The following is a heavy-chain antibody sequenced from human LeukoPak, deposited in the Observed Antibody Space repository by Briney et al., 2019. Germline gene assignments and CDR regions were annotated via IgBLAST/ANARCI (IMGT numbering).Heavy chain of an antibody. CDR2: IYYSGIT. V-gene: IGHV4-59*01. CDR1: GGSISTYY. CDR3: ARGTGGTAWHTDS. Sequence: SETLSLTCTVSGGSISTYYWSWIRQPPGKGLEWIGYIYYSGITRYNPSLKSQLTISVDTSKNQFSLKVTSVTAADTAVYYCARGTGGTAWHTDSWGQGTLVTVSS. D-gene: IGHD2-8*02. J-gene: IGHJ4*02.